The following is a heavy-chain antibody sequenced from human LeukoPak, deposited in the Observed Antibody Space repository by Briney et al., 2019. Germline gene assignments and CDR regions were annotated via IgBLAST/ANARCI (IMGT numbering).Heavy chain of an antibody. CDR3: AKDWRRYCSSTSCLSDY. CDR2: IRYDGSNK. V-gene: IGHV3-30*02. J-gene: IGHJ4*02. Sequence: GGSLRLSCAASGFTFSSYGMHWVRQAPGKGLEWVAFIRYDGSNKYYADSVKGRFTISRDNSKNTLYLQMNSLRAEDTAVYYCAKDWRRYCSSTSCLSDYWGQGTLVTVSS. D-gene: IGHD2-2*01. CDR1: GFTFSSYG.